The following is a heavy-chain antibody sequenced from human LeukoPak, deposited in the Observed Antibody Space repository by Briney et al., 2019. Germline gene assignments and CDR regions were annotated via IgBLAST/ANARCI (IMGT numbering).Heavy chain of an antibody. V-gene: IGHV3-53*05. Sequence: GGSLRLSCAASGFTVSSNYMSWVRQAPGKGLKWVSVIYSGGSTYYADSVKGRFMASRDNSQNTLYLQLTSLRPDDTGVYFCAKDSAVAGYGYFDLWGRGTKVTVSS. J-gene: IGHJ2*01. CDR1: GFTVSSNY. CDR3: AKDSAVAGYGYFDL. CDR2: IYSGGST. D-gene: IGHD6-19*01.